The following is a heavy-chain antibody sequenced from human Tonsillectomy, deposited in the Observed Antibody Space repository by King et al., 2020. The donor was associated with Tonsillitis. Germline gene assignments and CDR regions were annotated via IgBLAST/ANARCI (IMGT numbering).Heavy chain of an antibody. CDR2: IRSMAYGGTT. J-gene: IGHJ4*02. CDR3: TRQGRYSTGWYSFDY. V-gene: IGHV3-49*03. D-gene: IGHD6-19*01. Sequence: VQLVESGGGLVQPGRSLRLSCTASGLTFVDYAMSWFRQAPGKGLEWVGVIRSMAYGGTTEYAASVKGRFTISREDSKSIAYLQMNSQKTEDPAVYYCTRQGRYSTGWYSFDYWGQGTLVTVSS. CDR1: GLTFVDYA.